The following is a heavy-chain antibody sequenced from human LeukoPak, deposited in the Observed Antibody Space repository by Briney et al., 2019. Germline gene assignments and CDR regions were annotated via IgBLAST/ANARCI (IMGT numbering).Heavy chain of an antibody. Sequence: SETLSLTCSVSGGSISSSTYFWGWIRQPPGKGLEWIASIHYSGSTYSNPSLKSRVTISVDTSKNQFSLKLSSVAAADTAVYYCARTWIQLWVDYWGQGTLVTVSS. J-gene: IGHJ4*02. V-gene: IGHV4-39*07. CDR3: ARTWIQLWVDY. CDR1: GGSISSSTYF. D-gene: IGHD5-18*01. CDR2: IHYSGST.